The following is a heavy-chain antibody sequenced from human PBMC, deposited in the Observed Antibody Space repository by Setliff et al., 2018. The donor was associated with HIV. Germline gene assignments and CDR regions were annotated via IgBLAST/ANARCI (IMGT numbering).Heavy chain of an antibody. D-gene: IGHD3-22*01. V-gene: IGHV1-18*03. CDR2: IGSYSGYT. CDR1: GYTLINYG. CDR3: ARERDSNGYQFDY. J-gene: IGHJ4*02. Sequence: ASVKVSCKASGYTLINYGVSWVRQAPGQGLEWMGWIGSYSGYTIYAQKFQDRLTMTTDTSTTTASMELRSLRSEDMAVYYCARERDSNGYQFDYWGQGTLVTVSS.